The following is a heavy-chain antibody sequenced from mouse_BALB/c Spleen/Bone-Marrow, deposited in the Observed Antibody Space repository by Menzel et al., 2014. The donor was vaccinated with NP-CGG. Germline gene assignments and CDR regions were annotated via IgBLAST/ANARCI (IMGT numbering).Heavy chain of an antibody. CDR3: ARQGYGYVDFDV. CDR1: GFAFSSYD. V-gene: IGHV5-12-1*01. Sequence: EVKVVESGGGLVKPGGSLKLSCAASGFAFSSYDMSWVRQTPEKRLEWVAYISSGGGGTYYPDTVKGRFTISRDNAKNTLYLQMSSLKSEDTAMYYCARQGYGYVDFDVWGAGTTVTVSS. D-gene: IGHD1-2*01. CDR2: ISSGGGGT. J-gene: IGHJ1*01.